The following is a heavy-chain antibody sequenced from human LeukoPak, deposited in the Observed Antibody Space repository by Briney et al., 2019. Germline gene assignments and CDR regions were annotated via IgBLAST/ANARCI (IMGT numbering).Heavy chain of an antibody. D-gene: IGHD4-17*01. Sequence: SETLSLTCAVYGVSFSGYYWSWIRQPPGKGLEWIGEINHSGSTNYNPSLKSRVTISVDTSKNQFSLKLSSVTAADTAVYYCARAPDYGDYVRVEYYYMDVWGKGTTVTVSS. V-gene: IGHV4-34*01. CDR1: GVSFSGYY. CDR2: INHSGST. CDR3: ARAPDYGDYVRVEYYYMDV. J-gene: IGHJ6*03.